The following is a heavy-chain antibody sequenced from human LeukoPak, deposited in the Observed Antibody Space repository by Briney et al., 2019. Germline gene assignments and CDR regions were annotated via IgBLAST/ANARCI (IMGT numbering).Heavy chain of an antibody. CDR1: GFTFSSYA. CDR2: ISYDGSNK. Sequence: GGSLRLSCAASGFTFSSYAMHWVRQAPGKGLEWVAVISYDGSNKYYADSVKGRFTISRDNSKNTLYLQMNSLRAEDTAVYYCARGASLRFLEWLPPDVWGQGTTATVSS. D-gene: IGHD3-3*01. V-gene: IGHV3-30-3*01. J-gene: IGHJ6*02. CDR3: ARGASLRFLEWLPPDV.